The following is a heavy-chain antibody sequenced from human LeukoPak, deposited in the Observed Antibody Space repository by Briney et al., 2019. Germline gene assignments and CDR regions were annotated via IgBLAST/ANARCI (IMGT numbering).Heavy chain of an antibody. V-gene: IGHV3-48*03. Sequence: PGGSLRLSXAVSGFTFSSYEMNWVRQAPGKGLEWVSYISSSGSTIFYAASVKGRFTISRDNTKNSLYLQMIRLRAEDTAVYYCARGPLDYGDYGTDAFYIWGQGTMVTVSS. J-gene: IGHJ3*02. CDR2: ISSSGSTI. CDR3: ARGPLDYGDYGTDAFYI. D-gene: IGHD4-17*01. CDR1: GFTFSSYE.